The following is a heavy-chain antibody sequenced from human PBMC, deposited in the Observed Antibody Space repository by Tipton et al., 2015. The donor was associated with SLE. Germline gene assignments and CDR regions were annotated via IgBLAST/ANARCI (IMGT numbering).Heavy chain of an antibody. CDR2: IYTSGRT. D-gene: IGHD6-19*01. CDR3: ARGGYSSGWYGDYFVY. J-gene: IGHJ4*02. Sequence: TLSLTCTVSGGSISSGCYYWSWIRQPAGKGLEWIGHIYTSGRTNYNPSLKSRVTISVDTSKNQFSLKLSSVTAADTAGYYCARGGYSSGWYGDYFVYCGQGTLVTVSS. V-gene: IGHV4-61*09. CDR1: GGSISSGCYY.